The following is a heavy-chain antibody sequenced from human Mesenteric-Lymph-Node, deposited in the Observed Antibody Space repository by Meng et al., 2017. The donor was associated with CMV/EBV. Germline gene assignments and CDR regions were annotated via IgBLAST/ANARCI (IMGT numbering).Heavy chain of an antibody. V-gene: IGHV3-48*03. D-gene: IGHD3-22*01. CDR1: GFTFSSYW. CDR2: ISSSGSTI. CDR3: ARIPRGYSLGY. Sequence: GGSLRLSCAASGFTFSSYWMHWVRQAPGKGLEWVSYISSSGSTIYYADSVKGRFTISRDNAKNSLYLQMNSLRAEDTAVYYCARIPRGYSLGYWGQGRLVTVSS. J-gene: IGHJ4*02.